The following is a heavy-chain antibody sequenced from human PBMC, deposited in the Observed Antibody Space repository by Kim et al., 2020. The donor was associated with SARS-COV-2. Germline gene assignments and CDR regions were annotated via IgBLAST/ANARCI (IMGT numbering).Heavy chain of an antibody. Sequence: GESLKISCKGSGYSFTSYWIGWVRQMPGKGLEWMGIIYPGDSDTRYSPSFQGQVTISADKSISTAYLQWSSLKASDTAMYYCARGTSIAARPSPFDPWGQGTLVTVSS. CDR2: IYPGDSDT. V-gene: IGHV5-51*01. D-gene: IGHD6-6*01. CDR3: ARGTSIAARPSPFDP. CDR1: GYSFTSYW. J-gene: IGHJ5*02.